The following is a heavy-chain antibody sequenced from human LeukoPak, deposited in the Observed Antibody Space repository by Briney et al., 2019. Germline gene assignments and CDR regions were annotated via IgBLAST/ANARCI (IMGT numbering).Heavy chain of an antibody. CDR3: ARVLDLSKRGLDAFDI. V-gene: IGHV4-59*01. CDR2: VCYSGST. Sequence: SETLSLTCTVSGGSISSYFWSWIRQPPGKGLEWIGYVCYSGSTNYNPSLKSRVTISVDTSKKQFSLKLSSATAADTAVYYCARVLDLSKRGLDAFDIWGQGTMVTVSS. CDR1: GGSISSYF. D-gene: IGHD3-16*01. J-gene: IGHJ3*02.